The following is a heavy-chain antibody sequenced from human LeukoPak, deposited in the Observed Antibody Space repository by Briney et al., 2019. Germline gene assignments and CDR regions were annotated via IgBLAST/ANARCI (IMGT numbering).Heavy chain of an antibody. J-gene: IGHJ4*02. D-gene: IGHD6-6*01. Sequence: GGSLRLSCAASGFTFSSYAMSWVRQAPGKGLEWVSAISGTGIDTNYADSVKGRFTISRDNSKNTLYLQMNSLRAEDTAVYYCAKEKYSSSSELFFYIFDYWGQGTLATVSS. CDR1: GFTFSSYA. CDR3: AKEKYSSSSELFFYIFDY. V-gene: IGHV3-23*01. CDR2: ISGTGIDT.